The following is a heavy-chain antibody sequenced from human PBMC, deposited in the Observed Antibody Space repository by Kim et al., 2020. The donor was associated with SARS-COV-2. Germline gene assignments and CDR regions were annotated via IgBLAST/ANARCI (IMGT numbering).Heavy chain of an antibody. CDR3: ARARYYFDRSGYYPALEM. J-gene: IGHJ4*02. CDR1: GFIFSDFA. Sequence: GGSLRLSCAASGFIFSDFAIHWVRQAPGKGLEWVARIWFDGSKGSYVDSVKGRFTISRDNSKNTVFLQMNSLRCEATAVSFCARARYYFDRSGYYPALEMGGQGTQVTVSS. CDR2: IWFDGSKG. D-gene: IGHD3-22*01. V-gene: IGHV3-33*01.